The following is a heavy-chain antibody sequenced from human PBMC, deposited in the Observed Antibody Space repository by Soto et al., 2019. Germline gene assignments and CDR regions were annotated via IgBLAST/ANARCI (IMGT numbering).Heavy chain of an antibody. CDR1: GYTFTSYY. CDR3: ASPHYYYDSSGLPDAFDI. Sequence: ASVKVSCKASGYTFTSYYMHWVRQAPGQGLEWMGIINPSGGSTSYAQKFQGRVTMTRDTSTSTVYMELSSLRSEDTAVYYCASPHYYYDSSGLPDAFDIWGQGTMVTVSS. J-gene: IGHJ3*02. CDR2: INPSGGST. V-gene: IGHV1-46*01. D-gene: IGHD3-22*01.